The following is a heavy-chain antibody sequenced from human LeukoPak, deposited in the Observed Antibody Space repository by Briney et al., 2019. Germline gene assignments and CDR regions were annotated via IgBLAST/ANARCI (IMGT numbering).Heavy chain of an antibody. D-gene: IGHD3-10*01. V-gene: IGHV4-39*07. CDR1: GGSISSDSYY. J-gene: IGHJ4*02. CDR3: AARTMVRDY. CDR2: IYYSGST. Sequence: SQTLSLTCTASGGSISSDSYYWGWIRQPPGKGLEWIGSIYYSGSTYYNPSLKSRVTISVDTSKNQFSLKLSSVTAADTAVYYCAARTMVRDYWGQGTLSPSPQ.